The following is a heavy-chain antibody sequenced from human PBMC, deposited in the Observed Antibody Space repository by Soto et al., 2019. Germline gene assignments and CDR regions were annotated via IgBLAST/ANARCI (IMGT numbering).Heavy chain of an antibody. J-gene: IGHJ4*02. CDR2: VSGGSGAT. CDR3: AKWNGYGDF. CDR1: GFSFSTYG. Sequence: GGSLRLSCAVSGFSFSTYGMTWVRQAPGKGLEWVCGVSGGSGATHYADSVKGRFTITGDDSKNTVYLQMHSLRVEDTAVYYCAKWNGYGDFWGQGTLVTVSS. D-gene: IGHD1-1*01. V-gene: IGHV3-23*01.